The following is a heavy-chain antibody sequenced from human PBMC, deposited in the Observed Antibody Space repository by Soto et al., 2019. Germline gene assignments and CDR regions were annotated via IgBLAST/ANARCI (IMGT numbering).Heavy chain of an antibody. Sequence: SETLSLTCTVSGGSISSYYWSWVRQPPGKGLEWIGYMYFRGSTNYNPSLKSRVTISVDTSKNQFSLKLSSVTAADTAVYYCASSYSGSYYWYFQHWGQGTLVTSPQ. V-gene: IGHV4-59*08. J-gene: IGHJ1*01. CDR2: MYFRGST. CDR1: GGSISSYY. CDR3: ASSYSGSYYWYFQH. D-gene: IGHD1-26*01.